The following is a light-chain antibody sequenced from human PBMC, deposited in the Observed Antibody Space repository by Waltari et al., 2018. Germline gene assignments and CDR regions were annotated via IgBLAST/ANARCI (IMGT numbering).Light chain of an antibody. J-gene: IGLJ2*01. V-gene: IGLV2-14*03. Sequence: QSVLTQPASVSGSPGQSITISCTGTRSDVGGYDYVSWYQQQPGKAPKLIIYDVKNLPSGVSNRFSGSKSGDTASLTISGLQAEDEADYYCSSYAVTTTLLFGGGTKLTVL. CDR2: DVK. CDR1: RSDVGGYDY. CDR3: SSYAVTTTLL.